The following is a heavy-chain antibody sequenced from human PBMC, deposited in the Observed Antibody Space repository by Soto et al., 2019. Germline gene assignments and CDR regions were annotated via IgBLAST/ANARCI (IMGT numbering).Heavy chain of an antibody. J-gene: IGHJ4*02. D-gene: IGHD3-22*01. Sequence: TLSLTCTVSDGSISNFYWSWIRQPPGKGLEWIGYISSSGNTNYNPSLKSRVSISVDTSKNQFSLNLASVTAADTGVYYCARAPMVLTRSYFDSWGQGTPVTVSS. CDR3: ARAPMVLTRSYFDS. V-gene: IGHV4-59*01. CDR1: DGSISNFY. CDR2: ISSSGNT.